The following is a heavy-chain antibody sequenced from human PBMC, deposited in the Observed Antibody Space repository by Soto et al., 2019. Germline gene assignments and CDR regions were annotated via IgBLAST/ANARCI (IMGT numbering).Heavy chain of an antibody. D-gene: IGHD2-21*02. CDR3: AREETAWPLAYGLDV. J-gene: IGHJ6*02. CDR2: IGTRSDI. V-gene: IGHV3-21*01. CDR1: GFTFSTYS. Sequence: LRLSCVASGFTFSTYSMNWVRQAPGKGLEWVSTIGTRSDIYYAESVKGRFTISRDNAKNSLSLQMNSLRVEDTAVYYCAREETAWPLAYGLDVWGQGTAVTVSS.